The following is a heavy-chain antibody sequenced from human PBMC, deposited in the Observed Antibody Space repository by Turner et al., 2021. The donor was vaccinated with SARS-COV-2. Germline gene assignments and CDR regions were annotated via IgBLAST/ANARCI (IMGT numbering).Heavy chain of an antibody. D-gene: IGHD5-18*01. CDR3: ARLMDTAMDYYGTDV. J-gene: IGHJ6*02. Sequence: QLQLQESGPGLVKPSETLSLTCPVPGGSISSSSYYWGWIRQPPGKGLEWIGNIYYSGSAYYNPSLKSRVTISVDPSKNQFSLKLTSVTAADTAVYYCARLMDTAMDYYGTDVWGQGTTVTVSS. V-gene: IGHV4-39*01. CDR2: IYYSGSA. CDR1: GGSISSSSYY.